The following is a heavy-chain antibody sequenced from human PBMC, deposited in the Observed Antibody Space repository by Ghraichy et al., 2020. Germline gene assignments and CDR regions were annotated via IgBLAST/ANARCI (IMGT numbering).Heavy chain of an antibody. D-gene: IGHD6-19*01. Sequence: SETLSLTCTVSGGSISSYYWSWIRQPPGKGLEWIGYIYYSGSTNYNPSLKSRVTISVDTSKNQFSLKLSSVTAADTAVYYCARHKVGIAVAPHYGMDVWGQGTTVTVSS. CDR3: ARHKVGIAVAPHYGMDV. J-gene: IGHJ6*02. V-gene: IGHV4-59*08. CDR2: IYYSGST. CDR1: GGSISSYY.